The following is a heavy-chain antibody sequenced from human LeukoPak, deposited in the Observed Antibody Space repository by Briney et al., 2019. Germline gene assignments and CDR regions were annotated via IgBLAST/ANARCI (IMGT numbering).Heavy chain of an antibody. J-gene: IGHJ5*02. D-gene: IGHD6-13*01. V-gene: IGHV3-9*01. CDR3: AKAFKPRIAAAGGWFDP. CDR1: GFTFDDYA. CDR2: ISWNSGSI. Sequence: GGSLRLSCAASGFTFDDYAMHWVRQAPGKGLEWVSGISWNSGSIGYADSVKGRFTISRDNAKNSLYLQMNSLRAEDTALYYCAKAFKPRIAAAGGWFDPWGQGTLVTVSS.